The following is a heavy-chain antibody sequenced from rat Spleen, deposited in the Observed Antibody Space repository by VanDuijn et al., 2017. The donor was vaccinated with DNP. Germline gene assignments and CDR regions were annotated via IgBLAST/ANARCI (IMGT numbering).Heavy chain of an antibody. D-gene: IGHD4-3*01. V-gene: IGHV5-22*01. CDR1: GFTFSNHG. CDR2: ISYDGGST. CDR3: ARWNSGHFDY. Sequence: EVQLVESGGGLVQPGRSMKLSCAVSGFTFSNHGMAWVRQAPTKGLEWVAYISYDGGSTYNGDSVKGRFTISRDNAKNTLYLQMNSLRSEDMATYYCARWNSGHFDYWGQGVMVPVSS. J-gene: IGHJ2*01.